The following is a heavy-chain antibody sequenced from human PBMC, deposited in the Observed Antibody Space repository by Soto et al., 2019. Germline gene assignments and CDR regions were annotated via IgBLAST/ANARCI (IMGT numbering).Heavy chain of an antibody. D-gene: IGHD4-17*01. J-gene: IGHJ3*02. CDR2: IYYSGST. CDR3: ARRYGGAFDI. CDR1: GGSISSYY. Sequence: QVQLQESGPRLVKPSETLSLTCTVSGGSISSYYWSWIRQPPGNGLEWIGYIYYSGSTNYNPSLKSLVTLSVDTSKNQFSLKLSSVTAADTAVYYCARRYGGAFDIWGQGTMVTVSS. V-gene: IGHV4-59*08.